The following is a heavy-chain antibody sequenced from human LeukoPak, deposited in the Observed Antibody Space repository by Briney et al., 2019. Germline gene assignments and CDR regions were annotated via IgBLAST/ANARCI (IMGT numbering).Heavy chain of an antibody. D-gene: IGHD5-18*01. V-gene: IGHV4-30-2*01. Sequence: SETLSLTCAVSGGSISSGGYSWSWIRQPPGKGLEWIGYIYHSGSTYYNPSLKSRVTISVDRSKNQFSLKLSSVTAADTAAYYCARVDTAMVNFDYWGQGTLVTVSS. CDR1: GGSISSGGYS. J-gene: IGHJ4*02. CDR2: IYHSGST. CDR3: ARVDTAMVNFDY.